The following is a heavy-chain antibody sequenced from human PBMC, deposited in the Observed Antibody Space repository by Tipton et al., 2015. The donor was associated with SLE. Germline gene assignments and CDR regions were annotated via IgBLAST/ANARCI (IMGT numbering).Heavy chain of an antibody. CDR1: GFTFSSYA. D-gene: IGHD1-26*01. Sequence: GSLRLSCAASGFTFSSYAMSWVRQAPGKGLEWVSAISGSGGSTYYADSVKGRFTISRDNSKNTLYLQMNSLRAEDTAVYYCAKDFSYSGSYSWYFDLWGRGTLVTVSS. V-gene: IGHV3-23*01. CDR3: AKDFSYSGSYSWYFDL. CDR2: ISGSGGST. J-gene: IGHJ2*01.